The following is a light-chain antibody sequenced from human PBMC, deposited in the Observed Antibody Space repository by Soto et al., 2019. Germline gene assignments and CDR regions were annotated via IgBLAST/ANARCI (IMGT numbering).Light chain of an antibody. Sequence: EIVMTKSPATLSVSPGERATLSCRASQSVRSSLAWYQHKPGQAHRLHIYVASIRATGIPARFSGSGSGTEFALTSSSLQSEDFAAYYCQQYSNRYIFGQGTKLEIK. CDR3: QQYSNRYI. V-gene: IGKV3D-15*01. CDR1: QSVRSS. CDR2: VAS. J-gene: IGKJ2*01.